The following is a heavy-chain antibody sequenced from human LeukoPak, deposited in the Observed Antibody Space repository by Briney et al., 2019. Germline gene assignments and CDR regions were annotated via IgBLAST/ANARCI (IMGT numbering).Heavy chain of an antibody. CDR3: ARDRRIYCGGDCFDAFDI. D-gene: IGHD2-21*02. J-gene: IGHJ3*02. CDR1: GFTFNTYA. V-gene: IGHV3-23*01. CDR2: ITSGANT. Sequence: GGSLRLSCAASGFTFNTYAMSWVRQAPGKGLEWVSGITSGANTYYADSVKGRFTISRDNSKNTLYLQMNSLRAEDTAVYYCARDRRIYCGGDCFDAFDIWGQGTMVTVSS.